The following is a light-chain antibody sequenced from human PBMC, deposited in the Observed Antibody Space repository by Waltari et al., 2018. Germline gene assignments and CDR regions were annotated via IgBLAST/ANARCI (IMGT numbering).Light chain of an antibody. CDR1: QSVLFNSNNKHY. CDR3: QQYYSVPLT. J-gene: IGKJ4*01. Sequence: DIVMTQSPDSLAVSLGERATIRGKSSQSVLFNSNNKHYLAWYQQKPGKHLNEVISWASTRESGVPDRFSGGGSGTDFTLPINSLQADDVAVYYCQQYYSVPLTFGGGTKVEIK. V-gene: IGKV4-1*01. CDR2: WAS.